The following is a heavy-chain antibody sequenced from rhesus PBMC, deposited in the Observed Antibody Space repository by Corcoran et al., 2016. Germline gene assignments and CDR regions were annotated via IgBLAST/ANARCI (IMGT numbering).Heavy chain of an antibody. D-gene: IGHD6-31*01. Sequence: QVQLQESGPGVVKPSETLSLTCAVSGGSISDSYRWSWIRQPPGKGLEWIGYIYGSSTSTNYNPSLKSRVTISKDTSKNQFSLKLSSVTAADTAVYYCARDRSYSSGWYVDYWGQGVLVTVSS. CDR2: IYGSSTST. J-gene: IGHJ4*01. CDR3: ARDRSYSSGWYVDY. CDR1: GGSISDSYR. V-gene: IGHV4S10*01.